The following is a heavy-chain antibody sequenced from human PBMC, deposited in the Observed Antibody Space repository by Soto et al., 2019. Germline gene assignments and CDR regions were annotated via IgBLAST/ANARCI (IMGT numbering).Heavy chain of an antibody. J-gene: IGHJ3*02. D-gene: IGHD4-17*01. CDR1: GGTFSSSA. CDR3: AVTVSTAAFDI. CDR2: IIPIFGPA. V-gene: IGHV1-69*13. Sequence: SVKVSCKASGGTFSSSAISWVRQAPGQGLEWMGGIIPIFGPANSAQKFQGRVTITADESTITAYMELSSLRSEDTAVYYCAVTVSTAAFDIWGQGTMVTVSS.